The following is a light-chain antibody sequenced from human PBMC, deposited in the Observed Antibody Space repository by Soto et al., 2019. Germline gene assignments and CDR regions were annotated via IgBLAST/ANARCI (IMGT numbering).Light chain of an antibody. CDR3: QNYNGIAWT. J-gene: IGKJ1*01. V-gene: IGKV1-27*01. CDR2: AAS. CDR1: QDLSNY. Sequence: DIQMTQSPSSLSASVGDRVTITCRASQDLSNYLAWYQQKPGKVPKLLIYAASTLHSGVPSRFSGSGSCTDFTLTIRYLQAEDVANDYCQNYNGIAWTFGQGTKVEIE.